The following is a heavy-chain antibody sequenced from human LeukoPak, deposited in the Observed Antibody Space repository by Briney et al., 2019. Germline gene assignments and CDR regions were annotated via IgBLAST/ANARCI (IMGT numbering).Heavy chain of an antibody. CDR2: IYPGDSGT. CDR1: GYSFTSYW. V-gene: IGHV5-51*01. CDR3: ARQASDIVATMDI. D-gene: IGHD5-12*01. J-gene: IGHJ4*02. Sequence: GESLKISCKGSGYSFTSYWIGWVRQMPGKGLEWMGIIYPGDSGTRYSPSFQGQVTISADKSISTAYLQWSSLKASDTAMYYCARQASDIVATMDIWGLGTLVTVSS.